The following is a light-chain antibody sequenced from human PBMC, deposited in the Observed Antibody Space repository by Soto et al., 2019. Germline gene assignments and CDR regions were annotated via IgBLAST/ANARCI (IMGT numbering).Light chain of an antibody. J-gene: IGKJ1*01. CDR1: QSISSY. Sequence: DIQMTQSPSSLSASVGDRVTITCRASQSISSYLNWYQQKPGKAPKLLIYAASSLQSGVPSRLSGSGSETDFTLTISSLQPEDFATYSCQHSTTWTFGQGTKVDI. CDR3: QHSTTWT. CDR2: AAS. V-gene: IGKV1-39*01.